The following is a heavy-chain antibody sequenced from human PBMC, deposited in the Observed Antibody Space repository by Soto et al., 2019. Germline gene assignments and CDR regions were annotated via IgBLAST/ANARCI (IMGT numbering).Heavy chain of an antibody. J-gene: IGHJ4*02. D-gene: IGHD2-21*01. CDR2: INPASQLT. CDR1: GVSFNSYG. CDR3: ARMRLARLDH. V-gene: IGHV1-69*09. Sequence: QVQLLQAGTEVKRPGSSVKVSCKTSGVSFNSYGFAWVRHAPGRGLEWVGKINPASQLTNYEQSLQGRVTITAETSTRTAYMEVSGLTSEDTAVYFCARMRLARLDHWGQGTLVTVSS.